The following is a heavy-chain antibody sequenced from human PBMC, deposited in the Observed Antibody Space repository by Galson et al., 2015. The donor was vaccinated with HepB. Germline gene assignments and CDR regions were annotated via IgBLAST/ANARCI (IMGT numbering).Heavy chain of an antibody. J-gene: IGHJ4*02. D-gene: IGHD4-17*01. CDR1: GGSFSGYY. CDR2: INHSGST. V-gene: IGHV4-34*01. Sequence: SETLSLTCAVYGGSFSGYYWSWIRQPPGKGLEWIGEINHSGSTNYNPSLKSRVTISVDTSKNQFSLKLSSVTAADTAVYYCARFMTTVTTFPNYFDYWGQGTLVTVSS. CDR3: ARFMTTVTTFPNYFDY.